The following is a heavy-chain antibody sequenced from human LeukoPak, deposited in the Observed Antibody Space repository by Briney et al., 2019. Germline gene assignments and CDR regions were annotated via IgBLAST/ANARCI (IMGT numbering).Heavy chain of an antibody. D-gene: IGHD5-18*01. CDR2: INSDGSST. CDR1: GFTFSSYW. V-gene: IGHV3-74*01. CDR3: ARKEGYSYGYYYYGMDV. J-gene: IGHJ6*02. Sequence: GGSLRLSCAASGFTFSSYWMHWVRQAPGKGLVWVSRINSDGSSTSYADSVKGRFTISRDNAKNTLYLQMNSQRAEDTAVYYCARKEGYSYGYYYYGMDVWGQGTTVTVSS.